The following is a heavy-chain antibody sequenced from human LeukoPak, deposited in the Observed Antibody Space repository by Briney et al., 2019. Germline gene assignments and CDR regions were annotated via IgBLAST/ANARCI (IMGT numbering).Heavy chain of an antibody. CDR2: IHHSGTT. Sequence: PSETLSLTCTVSGGSISSSSYYWDWIRQPLGKGLEWVGSIHHSGTTYYNPSLKSRVTISVDTSKNQFSLKLSSVTAADTAVYHCARRYGSGSYADYWGQGTLVTVSS. J-gene: IGHJ4*02. CDR1: GGSISSSSYY. V-gene: IGHV4-39*01. CDR3: ARRYGSGSYADY. D-gene: IGHD1-26*01.